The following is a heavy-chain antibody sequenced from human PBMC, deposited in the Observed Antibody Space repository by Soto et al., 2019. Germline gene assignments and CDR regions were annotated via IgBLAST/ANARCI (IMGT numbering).Heavy chain of an antibody. D-gene: IGHD3-9*01. Sequence: GGSLRLSCAASGFTFSSYAMSWVRQAPGKGLEWVSAISGSGGSTYYADSVKGRFTISRDNSKNTLYLQMNSLRAEDTAVYYCAKDRGGVRYFDWLLYSNFDYWGQGTLVTVSS. V-gene: IGHV3-23*01. CDR2: ISGSGGST. CDR3: AKDRGGVRYFDWLLYSNFDY. J-gene: IGHJ4*02. CDR1: GFTFSSYA.